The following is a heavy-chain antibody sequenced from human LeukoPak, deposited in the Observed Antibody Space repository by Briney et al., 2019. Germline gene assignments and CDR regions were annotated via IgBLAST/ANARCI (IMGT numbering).Heavy chain of an antibody. D-gene: IGHD6-13*01. V-gene: IGHV4-31*03. J-gene: IGHJ4*02. Sequence: SQTLSLTCTVSSGSISSGDYYWSWIRQHPGKGLEWIGYVNFSGSTYYNPSLKSRVTISVDTSKNQFSLRLSSVTAADTAVYYCARDKGGSRTFDYWGQGTLVTVSS. CDR3: ARDKGGSRTFDY. CDR2: VNFSGST. CDR1: SGSISSGDYY.